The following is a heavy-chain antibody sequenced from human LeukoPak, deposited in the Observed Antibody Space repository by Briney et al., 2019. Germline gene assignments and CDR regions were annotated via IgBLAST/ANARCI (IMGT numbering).Heavy chain of an antibody. CDR1: GVPFSSSW. J-gene: IGHJ3*02. V-gene: IGHV3-74*01. CDR3: AARFRDGLDI. Sequence: AESLTLSCAASGVPFSSSWGHWIRQPPGKGLEWVSRICGDGGSTEYAVSVKGRFAISRDNAKNTRYLQMNSLRAEDTAVYYCAARFRDGLDIWGQGTMVTVSS. CDR2: ICGDGGST.